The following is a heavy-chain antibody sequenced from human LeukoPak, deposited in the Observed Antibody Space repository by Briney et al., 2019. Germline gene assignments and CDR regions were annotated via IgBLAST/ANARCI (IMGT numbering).Heavy chain of an antibody. Sequence: PSETLSLTCTVSGGSISSSTNWWSWVRQPPGKGLEWIGEIYHSGGTNYNPSLKSRITISVDKSQNQFSLKVNSLTAADTAVYYCATNGYYCMDVWGKGTTVTVSS. D-gene: IGHD2-8*01. J-gene: IGHJ6*03. V-gene: IGHV4-4*02. CDR3: ATNGYYCMDV. CDR1: GGSISSSTNW. CDR2: IYHSGGT.